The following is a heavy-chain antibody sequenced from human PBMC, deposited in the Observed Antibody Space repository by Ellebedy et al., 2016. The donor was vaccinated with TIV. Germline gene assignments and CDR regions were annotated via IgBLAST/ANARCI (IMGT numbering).Heavy chain of an antibody. CDR2: IFSGGST. Sequence: GESLKISCAASGFTVGSNYMTWVRQAPGKGLECVSVIFSGGSTYYADSAKGRFTISRDNSKNTLYLQMDSLRVEETAVYYCASDRGNYGGAPYNGMDIWGQGTTVTVSS. CDR1: GFTVGSNY. V-gene: IGHV3-53*05. J-gene: IGHJ6*02. CDR3: ASDRGNYGGAPYNGMDI. D-gene: IGHD3-10*01.